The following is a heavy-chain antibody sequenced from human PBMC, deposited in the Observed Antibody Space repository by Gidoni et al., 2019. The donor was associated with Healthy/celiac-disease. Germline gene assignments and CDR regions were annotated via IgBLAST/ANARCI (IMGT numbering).Heavy chain of an antibody. CDR2: ISSSSSYI. CDR3: ARVSRITIFGVVTPTDAFDI. Sequence: EVQLVAPGGGLVKPGGSLRLSCAPSRFTFSSYSMNWVRQAPGKGLEWVSSISSSSSYIYYADSVKGRFTISRDNAKNSLYLQMNSLRAEDTAVYYCARVSRITIFGVVTPTDAFDIWGQGTMVTVSS. CDR1: RFTFSSYS. V-gene: IGHV3-21*01. D-gene: IGHD3-3*01. J-gene: IGHJ3*02.